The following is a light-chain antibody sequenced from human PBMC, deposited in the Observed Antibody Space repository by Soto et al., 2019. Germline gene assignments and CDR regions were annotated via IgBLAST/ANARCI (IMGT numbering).Light chain of an antibody. V-gene: IGLV2-14*01. J-gene: IGLJ3*02. Sequence: QSALTQPASVSGSPGQSITISCTGTSSDVGGYNYVSWYQQHPGKAPKLMIFEVSNRPSGVSDRFSGSRSGNTASLTISGLQAEDEYDYYCSSYTSSSTWVFGGGTKLTVL. CDR3: SSYTSSSTWV. CDR1: SSDVGGYNY. CDR2: EVS.